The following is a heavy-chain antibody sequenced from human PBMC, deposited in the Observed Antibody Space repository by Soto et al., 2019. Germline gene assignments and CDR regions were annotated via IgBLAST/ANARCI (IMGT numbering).Heavy chain of an antibody. J-gene: IGHJ3*02. D-gene: IGHD3-10*01. V-gene: IGHV1-69*01. CDR2: IIPNFGTA. CDR1: GGTFSSYA. CDR3: ARQLVRGGVAFDI. Sequence: QVQLVQSGAEVKKPGSSVKVSCKASGGTFSSYAISWVRQAPGQGLEWMGGIIPNFGTANYAQKFQGRVTFPEDASTSTAFMELSSLRSEDPAVYYCARQLVRGGVAFDIWGQGTMVTVSS.